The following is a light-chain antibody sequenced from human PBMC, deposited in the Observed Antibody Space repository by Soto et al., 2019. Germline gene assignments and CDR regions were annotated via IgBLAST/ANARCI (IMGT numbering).Light chain of an antibody. CDR2: LNSDGSH. J-gene: IGLJ1*01. CDR3: QTWGTGIQV. CDR1: SGHSSYA. V-gene: IGLV4-69*01. Sequence: QPVLTQSPSASASLGASVKLTCTLSSGHSSYAIAWHQQQPEKGHRYLMKLNSDGSHSKGDGIPDRFSGSSSGAERYLTISSLKSEDEADYYCQTWGTGIQVFGTGTKLTVL.